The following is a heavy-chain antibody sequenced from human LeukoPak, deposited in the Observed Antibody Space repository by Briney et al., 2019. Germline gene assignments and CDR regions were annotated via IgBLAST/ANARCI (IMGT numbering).Heavy chain of an antibody. CDR3: ARGFYFDY. J-gene: IGHJ4*02. CDR2: IHQSGIT. Sequence: SETLSLTCAVSGASVNSNNWWTWVRQPPGKGLEWIAQIHQSGITSYNQSLKSRVTISLDKSNNHFSLKLTTVTAAATAVYYWARGFYFDYWGQGALVTVSS. CDR1: GASVNSNNW. V-gene: IGHV4-4*02.